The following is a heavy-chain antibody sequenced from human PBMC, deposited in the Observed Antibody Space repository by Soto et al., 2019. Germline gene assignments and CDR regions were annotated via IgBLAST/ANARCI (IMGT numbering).Heavy chain of an antibody. V-gene: IGHV4-61*01. D-gene: IGHD6-13*01. J-gene: IGHJ4*02. Sequence: PAETLSLTCTVSVGSVSSGSYYWIWIRHPPGKGLEWIGYIYYSGSTNYNPSLKSRVTISVDTSKNQFSLKLSSVTAADTAVYYCARDLGSSWYSFDYWGQGTLVTVSS. CDR1: VGSVSSGSYY. CDR2: IYYSGST. CDR3: ARDLGSSWYSFDY.